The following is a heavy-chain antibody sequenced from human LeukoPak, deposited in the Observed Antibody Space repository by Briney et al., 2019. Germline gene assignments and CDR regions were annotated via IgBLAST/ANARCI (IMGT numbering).Heavy chain of an antibody. J-gene: IGHJ4*02. Sequence: SVKVSCKASGGTFSSYAISWVRQTPGQGLEWMGRIIPIFGIANYAQKFQGRVTITADKSTSTAYMELSSLRSEDTAVYYCASFSAAVVTGSYWGQGTLVTVSS. V-gene: IGHV1-69*04. CDR2: IIPIFGIA. CDR3: ASFSAAVVTGSY. D-gene: IGHD4-23*01. CDR1: GGTFSSYA.